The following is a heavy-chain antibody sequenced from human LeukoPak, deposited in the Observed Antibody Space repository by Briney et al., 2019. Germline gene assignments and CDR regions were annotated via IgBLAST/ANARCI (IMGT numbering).Heavy chain of an antibody. D-gene: IGHD5-24*01. J-gene: IGHJ4*02. CDR1: GFTFDDYA. CDR3: AKDLTQLYLAFDY. V-gene: IGHV3-43*02. CDR2: ISGDGSST. Sequence: GGSLRLSCAASGFTFDDYAMHWVRHAPGKGLEWVSLISGDGSSTYYADSVKGRFTIPRDNSRNSLYLQMNSLRTEDTALYYCAKDLTQLYLAFDYWGQGTLVSVSS.